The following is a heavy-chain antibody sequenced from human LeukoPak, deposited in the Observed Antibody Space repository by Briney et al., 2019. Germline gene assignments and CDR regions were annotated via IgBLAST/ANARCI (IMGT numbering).Heavy chain of an antibody. CDR3: AREGIAVAAGDY. J-gene: IGHJ4*02. D-gene: IGHD6-19*01. CDR1: GFTLSSYG. Sequence: PGGSLRLSCAASGFTLSSYGMHWVRQAPGKGLEWVAVIWYDGSNKYYADSVKGRFTISRDNSKNTLYLQMNSLRAEDTAVYYCAREGIAVAAGDYWGQGTLVTVSS. CDR2: IWYDGSNK. V-gene: IGHV3-33*01.